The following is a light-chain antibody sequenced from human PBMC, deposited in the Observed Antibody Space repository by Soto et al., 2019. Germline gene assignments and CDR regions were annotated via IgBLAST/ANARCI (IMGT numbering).Light chain of an antibody. Sequence: QSALTQPPSVSGSPGQSVTISCTGTSSDVGGYNRVSWYQQPPGTAPKLVIYEVIHRPSGVPARFSGSKSGNTDSLTISGLQAEDEADYYCYSYTSSSTYVFGTGTKVTVL. V-gene: IGLV2-18*02. CDR3: YSYTSSSTYV. J-gene: IGLJ1*01. CDR1: SSDVGGYNR. CDR2: EVI.